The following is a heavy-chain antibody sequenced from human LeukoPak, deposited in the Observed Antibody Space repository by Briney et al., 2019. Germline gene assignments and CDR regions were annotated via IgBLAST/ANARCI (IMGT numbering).Heavy chain of an antibody. CDR3: AKTLTDYCSGGSCYSGSYYFDY. J-gene: IGHJ4*02. CDR1: GFTFSNYG. Sequence: PGGSLRLSCAASGFTFSNYGMHWVRQAPGKGLEWVAFIRSDGSNTYYADSVKGRFTISRDNSKNTLYLQMNSLRAEHTAVYYCAKTLTDYCSGGSCYSGSYYFDYWGQGTLVTVSS. CDR2: IRSDGSNT. V-gene: IGHV3-30*02. D-gene: IGHD2-15*01.